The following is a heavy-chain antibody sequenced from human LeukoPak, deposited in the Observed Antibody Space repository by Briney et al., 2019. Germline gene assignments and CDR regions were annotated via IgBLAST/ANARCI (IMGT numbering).Heavy chain of an antibody. CDR2: ISAYNGNT. Sequence: GASVKVSCKTSGYTFTNFGITWVRQAPGQGLEWMGWISAYNGNTNYAQKLQGRVTMTTDTSTTTAYMELRSLRSDDTAVYYCARGTSWPPYFIDYWGQGTLVTVSS. V-gene: IGHV1-18*01. CDR1: GYTFTNFG. J-gene: IGHJ4*02. CDR3: ARGTSWPPYFIDY. D-gene: IGHD6-13*01.